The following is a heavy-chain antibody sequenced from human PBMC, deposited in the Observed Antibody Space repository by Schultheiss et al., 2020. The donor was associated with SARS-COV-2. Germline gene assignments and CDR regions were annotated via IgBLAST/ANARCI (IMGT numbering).Heavy chain of an antibody. V-gene: IGHV1-2*02. CDR1: GYTFTGYY. Sequence: ASVKVSCKASGYTFTGYYMHWVRQAPGQGLEWMGWINPNSGGTNYAQKFQGRVTMTRDTSISTAYMELSRLRSDDTAVYYCATGDTAMVNDAFDIWGQGTMVTVSS. CDR3: ATGDTAMVNDAFDI. D-gene: IGHD5-18*01. J-gene: IGHJ3*02. CDR2: INPNSGGT.